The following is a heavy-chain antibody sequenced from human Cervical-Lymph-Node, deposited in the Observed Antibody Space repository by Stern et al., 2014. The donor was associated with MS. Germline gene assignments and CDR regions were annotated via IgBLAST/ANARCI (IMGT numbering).Heavy chain of an antibody. CDR1: GFSLSTSGVG. J-gene: IGHJ4*02. CDR2: IYWDDDK. Sequence: QVPLQESGPPLVKPTQTLTLTCTFSGFSLSTSGVGLGWIRQPPGKALAWLALIYWDDDKRYSPSLESRLTITKDTSKNLVFLTMTNMDPVDTATYYCAHLTTATALDYWGQGTLVTVSS. CDR3: AHLTTATALDY. D-gene: IGHD1-1*01. V-gene: IGHV2-5*02.